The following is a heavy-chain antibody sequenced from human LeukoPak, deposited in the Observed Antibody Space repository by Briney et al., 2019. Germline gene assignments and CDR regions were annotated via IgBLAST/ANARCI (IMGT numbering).Heavy chain of an antibody. Sequence: PGRSLRLSCAASGFTFSSYGMHWVRQAPGKGLEWVAVISYDGSNKYYADSVKGRFTISRDNSKNTLYLQMNSLRAEDTAVYYCAKVQYYYGSGSYGNAFDIWGQGTMVTVSS. D-gene: IGHD3-10*01. CDR1: GFTFSSYG. J-gene: IGHJ3*02. V-gene: IGHV3-30*18. CDR2: ISYDGSNK. CDR3: AKVQYYYGSGSYGNAFDI.